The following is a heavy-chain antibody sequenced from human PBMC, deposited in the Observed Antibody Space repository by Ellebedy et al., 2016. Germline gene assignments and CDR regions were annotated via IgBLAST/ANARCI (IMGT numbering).Heavy chain of an antibody. CDR2: ISGSGGST. CDR1: GFTFSSYA. CDR3: AREGHSSGHAGDFDV. D-gene: IGHD6-19*01. J-gene: IGHJ4*02. Sequence: GGSLRLSXAASGFTFSSYAMSWVRQAPGKGLEWVSAISGSGGSTYYADSVRGRFTISRDHPTNTVYLQMDSLRVEDSAVYYCAREGHSSGHAGDFDVWGQGTLVTASS. V-gene: IGHV3-23*01.